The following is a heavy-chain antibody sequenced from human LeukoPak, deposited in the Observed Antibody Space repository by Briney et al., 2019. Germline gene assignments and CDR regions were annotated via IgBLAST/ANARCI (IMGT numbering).Heavy chain of an antibody. Sequence: GGSLRLSCEVSGFTFSSNWLSWDRQAPGKGLEWVAIISYDEGEQYYVDSVQRRFTLSRVNDKSSLCLQMNSLRAEDPAVHYCARDKPRGSYEGSIFDCWGEGTLVTLSS. CDR1: GFTFSSNW. V-gene: IGHV3-7*01. J-gene: IGHJ4*02. CDR2: ISYDEGEQ. CDR3: ARDKPRGSYEGSIFDC. D-gene: IGHD3-16*01.